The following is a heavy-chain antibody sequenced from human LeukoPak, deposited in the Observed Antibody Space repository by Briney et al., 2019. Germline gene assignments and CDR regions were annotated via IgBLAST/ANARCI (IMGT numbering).Heavy chain of an antibody. D-gene: IGHD7-27*01. J-gene: IGHJ4*02. CDR1: GLTFSTYS. Sequence: PGGSRRPSGEASGLTFSTYSMPWVRQAPGKGLEWVTTISNDGTNEYYADSVKGRFTISRDNSKNTLYLQMNSLRAEDTAMYYCAILLPGDYWGQGTRVTVSS. V-gene: IGHV3-30*04. CDR2: ISNDGTNE. CDR3: AILLPGDY.